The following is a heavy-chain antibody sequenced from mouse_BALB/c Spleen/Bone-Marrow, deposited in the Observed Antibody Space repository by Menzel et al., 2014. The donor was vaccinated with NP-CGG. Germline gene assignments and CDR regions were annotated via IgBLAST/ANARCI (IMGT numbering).Heavy chain of an antibody. CDR3: ALYYRYDTSDY. CDR2: INPSTGYT. Sequence: VQPQESGAELAKPGASVKMSCKASGYTFTSYWMHWVKQRPGQGLEWIGYINPSTGYTAYNQNFKDKATLTADKSSSTAYMQLSSLTSEDSAVYYCALYYRYDTSDYWGQGTTLTVSS. D-gene: IGHD2-14*01. V-gene: IGHV1-7*01. CDR1: GYTFTSYW. J-gene: IGHJ2*01.